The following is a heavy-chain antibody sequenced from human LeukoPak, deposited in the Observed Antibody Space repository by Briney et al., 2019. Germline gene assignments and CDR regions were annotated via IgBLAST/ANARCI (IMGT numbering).Heavy chain of an antibody. V-gene: IGHV4-61*02. J-gene: IGHJ4*02. CDR2: IYTSGST. Sequence: SETLSLTCTVSGGSISSGSYYWSWIRQPAGKGLEWIGRIYTSGSTNYNPSLKSRVTMSVDTSKNQFSLKLSSVTAADTAVYYCARDTYYYDSSGYWADYWGQGTLVTVSS. D-gene: IGHD3-22*01. CDR3: ARDTYYYDSSGYWADY. CDR1: GGSISSGSYY.